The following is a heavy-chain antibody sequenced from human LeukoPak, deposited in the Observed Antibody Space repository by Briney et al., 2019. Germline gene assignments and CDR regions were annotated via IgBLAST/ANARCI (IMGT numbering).Heavy chain of an antibody. Sequence: GGSLRLSCAASGFTFSSYAMSWVRQTPGKGLEWVSTISGSGASTYYADSVKGRFTISRDNSKNTLYLQMNSLRAEDTAVYYCARDLEYFDYWGQGTLVTVSS. V-gene: IGHV3-23*01. CDR1: GFTFSSYA. J-gene: IGHJ4*02. D-gene: IGHD1-1*01. CDR2: ISGSGAST. CDR3: ARDLEYFDY.